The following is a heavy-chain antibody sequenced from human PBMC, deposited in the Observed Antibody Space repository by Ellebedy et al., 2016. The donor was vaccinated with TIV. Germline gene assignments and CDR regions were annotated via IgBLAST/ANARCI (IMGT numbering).Heavy chain of an antibody. Sequence: GGSLRLSCAASGFTVSNNYMSWVRQAPGKGLEWVSFIYSGGGTYYADSVKGRFTISRDSSQNTRYLQMNSLRAEDTAIYYCARVPGFSWGQGTLVTVSS. J-gene: IGHJ5*02. CDR3: ARVPGFS. D-gene: IGHD3-10*01. CDR2: IYSGGGT. V-gene: IGHV3-53*01. CDR1: GFTVSNNY.